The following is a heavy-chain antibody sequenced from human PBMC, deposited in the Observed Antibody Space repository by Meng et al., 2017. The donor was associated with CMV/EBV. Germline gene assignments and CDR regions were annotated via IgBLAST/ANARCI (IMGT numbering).Heavy chain of an antibody. V-gene: IGHV4-59*01. D-gene: IGHD2-2*01. Sequence: SETLSLTCTVSGGSISSYYWSWIRQPPGKGLEWIGYIYYSGSTSYNPSLKSRVTISVDTSKNQFSLKLSSVTASATAVYYCAREVPTGGVFDIWGQGTMVTVSS. J-gene: IGHJ3*02. CDR3: AREVPTGGVFDI. CDR2: IYYSGST. CDR1: GGSISSYY.